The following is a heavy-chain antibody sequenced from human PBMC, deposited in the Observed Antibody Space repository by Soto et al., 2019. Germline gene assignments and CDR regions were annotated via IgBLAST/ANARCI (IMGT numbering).Heavy chain of an antibody. Sequence: EAQVLESGGGLVQPGGSLRLSCAASGFTFSTYAMSWVRQAPGKGLEWVSAISDSGGRTYYADSVQGRFTISRDNSKNAMFLQMSSRRAEDTAIYYCATRTYSGALHGHADVDVCGQGTTVTVSS. D-gene: IGHD2-21*01. CDR2: ISDSGGRT. V-gene: IGHV3-23*01. J-gene: IGHJ6*02. CDR1: GFTFSTYA. CDR3: ATRTYSGALHGHADVDV.